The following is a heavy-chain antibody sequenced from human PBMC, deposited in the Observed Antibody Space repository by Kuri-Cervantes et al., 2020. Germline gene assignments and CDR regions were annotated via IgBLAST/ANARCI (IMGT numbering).Heavy chain of an antibody. Sequence: GESLKISCAASGFTVSSNYMSWVRQAPGKGLEWVSVIYSCGSTYYADSVKGRFTISRDNSKNTLFLQLNSLRAEDTAVYYCVVGGDGYGNFEYWGQGTLVTVSS. D-gene: IGHD5-18*01. J-gene: IGHJ4*02. V-gene: IGHV3-66*03. CDR2: IYSCGST. CDR3: VVGGDGYGNFEY. CDR1: GFTVSSNY.